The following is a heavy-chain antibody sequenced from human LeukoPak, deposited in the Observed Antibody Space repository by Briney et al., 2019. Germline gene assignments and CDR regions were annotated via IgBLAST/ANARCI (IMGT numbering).Heavy chain of an antibody. J-gene: IGHJ4*02. CDR1: GYTFTGYY. CDR2: INPNSGGT. CDR3: ARGYYYDSSGYYFT. V-gene: IGHV1-2*02. D-gene: IGHD3-22*01. Sequence: ASVKVSCKAFGYTFTGYYMHWVRQAPGQGLEWMGWINPNSGGTNYAQKFQGRVTMTRDTSISTAYMELSRLRSDDTAVYYCARGYYYDSSGYYFTWGQGTLFTVSS.